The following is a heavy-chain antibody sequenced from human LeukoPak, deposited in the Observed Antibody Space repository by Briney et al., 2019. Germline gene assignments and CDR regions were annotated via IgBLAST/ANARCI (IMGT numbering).Heavy chain of an antibody. CDR1: GSRFTSYW. CDR3: ARLPYYYDSSGYYYFDY. J-gene: IGHJ4*02. CDR2: IYPGDSDT. V-gene: IGHV5-51*01. D-gene: IGHD3-22*01. Sequence: GESLKISCKGSGSRFTSYWIGWVRQMPGKGLEWMGIIYPGDSDTRYSPSFQGQVTISADKSISTAYLQWSSLKASDTAMYYCARLPYYYDSSGYYYFDYWGQGTLVTVSS.